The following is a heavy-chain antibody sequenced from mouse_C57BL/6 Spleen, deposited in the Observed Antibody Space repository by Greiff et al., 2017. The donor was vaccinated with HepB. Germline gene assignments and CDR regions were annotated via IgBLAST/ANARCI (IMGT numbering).Heavy chain of an antibody. CDR2: INPSSGYT. V-gene: IGHV1-4*01. D-gene: IGHD3-1*01. CDR1: GYTFTSYT. Sequence: VHLQQSGAELVKPGASVKMSCKASGYTFTSYTMHWVNQRPGQGLEWIGYINPSSGYTKYNQKFKDKSTLTADKSSSTAYMQLSSLTSEDSAVYYCARKSTRASYWGQGTTLTVSS. CDR3: ARKSTRASY. J-gene: IGHJ2*01.